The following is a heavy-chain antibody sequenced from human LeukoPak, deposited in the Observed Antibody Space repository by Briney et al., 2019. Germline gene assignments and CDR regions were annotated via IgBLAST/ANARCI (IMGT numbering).Heavy chain of an antibody. Sequence: PSETLSLTCTVSGGSVISSSDLWVWIRQPPGKGLEWIGAIYYSGSTYYDPSLKSRINISIDTSKNQFFLRVTSVTAADTAVYYCARYYGSGSKTVRAIDYWGQGTLVIVSS. CDR1: GGSVISSSDL. D-gene: IGHD3-10*01. J-gene: IGHJ4*02. CDR3: ARYYGSGSKTVRAIDY. V-gene: IGHV4-39*01. CDR2: IYYSGST.